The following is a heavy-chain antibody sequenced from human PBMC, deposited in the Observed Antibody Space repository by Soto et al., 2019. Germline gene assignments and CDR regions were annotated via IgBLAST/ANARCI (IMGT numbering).Heavy chain of an antibody. D-gene: IGHD5-12*01. V-gene: IGHV3-33*01. CDR2: IWYAGSNK. CDR1: GFTFSSYG. CDR3: ARGEMATMKVDY. Sequence: QVQLVESGGGVVQPGRSLRLSCAASGFTFSSYGMHWVRQAPGKGLEWVAVIWYAGSNKYYADSVKGRFTISRDNSKNTLYLQMNSLRAEDTAVYYCARGEMATMKVDYWGQGTLVTVSS. J-gene: IGHJ4*02.